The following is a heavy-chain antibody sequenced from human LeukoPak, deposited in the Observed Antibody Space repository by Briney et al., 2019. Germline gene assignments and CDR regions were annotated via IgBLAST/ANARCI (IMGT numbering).Heavy chain of an antibody. CDR1: GFMFTNCA. V-gene: IGHV3-30*01. Sequence: GGSPRLSCAASGFMFTNCAFHWVRQAPGKGPEWVASVSYDGKYEFYSDSVKGRFSISRNDSDNTVYLQMNSLRPEDSAVFYCARVRGPLYYYAIDAWGQGTKVTVSS. J-gene: IGHJ6*02. D-gene: IGHD1-14*01. CDR3: ARVRGPLYYYAIDA. CDR2: VSYDGKYE.